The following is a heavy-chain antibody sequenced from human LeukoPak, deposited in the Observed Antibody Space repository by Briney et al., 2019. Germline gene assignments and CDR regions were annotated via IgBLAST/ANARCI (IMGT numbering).Heavy chain of an antibody. V-gene: IGHV4-4*02. CDR2: MYLSGTT. J-gene: IGHJ4*02. CDR3: AGLVGRYSSGLYYYYFDY. CDR1: GDSINSLDL. D-gene: IGHD3-22*01. Sequence: SETLSLTCTVSGDSINSLDLWSWVRQPPGKGLEWIGEMYLSGTTHSNPSVKSRVTISIDKSKNQFFLNLSSVTAADTTVYYCAGLVGRYSSGLYYYYFDYWGQGTLVTVSS.